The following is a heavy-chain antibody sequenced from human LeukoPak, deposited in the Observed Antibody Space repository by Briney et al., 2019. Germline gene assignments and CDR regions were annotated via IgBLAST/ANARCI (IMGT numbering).Heavy chain of an antibody. CDR2: ISSGSSYI. CDR3: ARVPSDY. CDR1: GFTFSTYS. J-gene: IGHJ4*02. V-gene: IGHV3-21*01. Sequence: PGGSLRLSCAASGFTFSTYSMNWVRQAPEKGLEWVSSISSGSSYIYYADSVKGRFIISRDNAKNSLYLQMNSLRAEDTAMYFCARVPSDYWGQGTLVTVSS.